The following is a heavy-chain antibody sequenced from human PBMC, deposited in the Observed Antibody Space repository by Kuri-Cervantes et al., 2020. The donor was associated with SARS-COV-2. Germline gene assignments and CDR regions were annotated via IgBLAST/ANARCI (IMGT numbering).Heavy chain of an antibody. CDR1: GGSISSYY. J-gene: IGHJ6*03. Sequence: SETLSLTCTVSGGSISSYYWSWIRQPAGKGLEWIGRIYTSGSTNYNPSLKSRVTMSVDTSKNQFSLKLSSVTAADTAVYYCARELPQGRIFGVVPTRYYYYYMDVWGKGTTVTVSS. D-gene: IGHD3-3*01. V-gene: IGHV4-4*07. CDR2: IYTSGST. CDR3: ARELPQGRIFGVVPTRYYYYYMDV.